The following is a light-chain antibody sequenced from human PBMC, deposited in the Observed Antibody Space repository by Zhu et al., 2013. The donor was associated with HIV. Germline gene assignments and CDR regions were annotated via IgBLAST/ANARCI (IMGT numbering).Light chain of an antibody. CDR1: QTINDL. CDR2: HAS. Sequence: DIHLTQSPSTLSASLGDSVTITCRASQTINDLLAWYQQRPGRAPKLLIYHASTLESGVPSRFSGSGSGTEFTLTISDLQPDDFATYYCQQSSSPPLTFGGGTKVEIK. V-gene: IGKV1-5*01. CDR3: QQSSSPPLT. J-gene: IGKJ4*01.